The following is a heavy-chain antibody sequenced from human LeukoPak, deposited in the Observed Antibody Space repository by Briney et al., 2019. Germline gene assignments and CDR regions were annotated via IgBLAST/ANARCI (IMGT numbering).Heavy chain of an antibody. Sequence: ASVKVSCKASGYTFTSYAMNWVRQAPGQGLEWMGWINTNTGNPTYAQGFTGRFVFSLDTSVSTAYLQISSLKAEDTAVYYCARDPGDSSSWSPPYFDYWGQGTLVTVSS. CDR2: INTNTGNP. V-gene: IGHV7-4-1*02. CDR3: ARDPGDSSSWSPPYFDY. J-gene: IGHJ4*02. CDR1: GYTFTSYA. D-gene: IGHD6-13*01.